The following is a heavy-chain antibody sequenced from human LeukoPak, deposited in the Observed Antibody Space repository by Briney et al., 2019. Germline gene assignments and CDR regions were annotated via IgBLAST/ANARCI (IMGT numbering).Heavy chain of an antibody. J-gene: IGHJ4*02. V-gene: IGHV1-8*01. CDR2: MNPNSGNT. CDR3: ARENYGDYGFDY. Sequence: ASVKVSCKASGYTFTSYDINWVRQATGQGLEWMGWMNPNSGNTGYAQKFQGRVTMTRNTSISTAYMELSSLRSEDSAVYYCARENYGDYGFDYWGQGTLVTVSS. CDR1: GYTFTSYD. D-gene: IGHD4-17*01.